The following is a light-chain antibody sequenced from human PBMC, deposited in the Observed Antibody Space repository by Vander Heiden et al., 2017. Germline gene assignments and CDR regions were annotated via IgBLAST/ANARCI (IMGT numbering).Light chain of an antibody. CDR3: SSYASSITLV. J-gene: IGLJ3*02. CDR2: DVS. Sequence: QSALTQPASVYGSPGQSITISCTGTSSDVGAFNFVSWHQQHPGKAPKLMIYDVSDRPSGVSNRFSGSKSGNTASLTISGLQAEDEADYYCSSYASSITLVFGGGTKLTVL. CDR1: SSDVGAFNF. V-gene: IGLV2-14*03.